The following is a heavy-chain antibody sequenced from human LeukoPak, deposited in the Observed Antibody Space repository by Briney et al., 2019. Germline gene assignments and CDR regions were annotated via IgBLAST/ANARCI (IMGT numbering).Heavy chain of an antibody. CDR3: ARPPSRGYSSSFEY. J-gene: IGHJ4*02. CDR1: GYSLPTYW. V-gene: IGHV5-51*01. Sequence: GESLKISRKGSGYSLPTYWIAWVRQIPGKGLGGMGIIYPDESNIRHSPSFQGQVTISADKPISTAYPQWGSLKASDTAMYYCARPPSRGYSSSFEYWGQGTLVTVSS. CDR2: IYPDESNI. D-gene: IGHD2-2*03.